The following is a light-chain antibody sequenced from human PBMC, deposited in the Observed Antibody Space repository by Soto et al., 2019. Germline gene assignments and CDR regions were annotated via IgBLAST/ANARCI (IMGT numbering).Light chain of an antibody. V-gene: IGKV3-20*01. Sequence: EIGLTQSPGTLSLSPGERATLSCRASQSVSTNYLAWYQQKPGQAPRLLIYGASNRAAVIQDRFLGSGSGTDFTLTSSGLEPEDFAGYYCQQYGSAGTLGQGTKVDIK. CDR3: QQYGSAGT. CDR2: GAS. CDR1: QSVSTNY. J-gene: IGKJ1*01.